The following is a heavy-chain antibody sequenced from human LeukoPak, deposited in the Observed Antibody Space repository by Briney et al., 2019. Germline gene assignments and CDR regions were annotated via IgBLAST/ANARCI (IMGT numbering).Heavy chain of an antibody. CDR1: GYTFTSYD. J-gene: IGHJ3*02. CDR3: ARVNDFWSGYYGNDAFDI. V-gene: IGHV1-8*03. CDR2: MNPNSGNT. D-gene: IGHD3-3*01. Sequence: ASVKVSCKASGYTFTSYDINWVRQATGQGLEWMGWMNPNSGNTGYAQKFQGRVTITRNTSISTAYMELSSLRSEDTAVYYCARVNDFWSGYYGNDAFDIWGQGTMVTVSS.